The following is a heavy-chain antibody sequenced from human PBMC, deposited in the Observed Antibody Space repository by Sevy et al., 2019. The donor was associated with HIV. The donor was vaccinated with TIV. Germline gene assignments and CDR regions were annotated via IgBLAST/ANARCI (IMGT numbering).Heavy chain of an antibody. Sequence: GGSLRLSCAASGFTFDNNVMYWVRQAPGKGLEWVSAISGSGLSTNYAASVRGRFTISRDISKTTLYLQMNSLRAEDTAVYYCAKVYYYDSGTVIPRGMDVWGQGTTVTVSS. J-gene: IGHJ6*02. CDR1: GFTFDNNV. V-gene: IGHV3-23*01. CDR3: AKVYYYDSGTVIPRGMDV. D-gene: IGHD3-10*01. CDR2: ISGSGLST.